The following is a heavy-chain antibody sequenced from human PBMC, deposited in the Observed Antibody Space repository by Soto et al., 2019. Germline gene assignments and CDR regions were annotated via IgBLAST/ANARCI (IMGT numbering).Heavy chain of an antibody. Sequence: QVQLVQSGAEVKKPGSSVKVSCKASGGTFSSYAISWVRQAPGQGLEWMGGIIPIFGTANYAQKFQGRVTITADESTSTAYMELSSLRSEHTAVYYCARDPFSTYSGSYYGFDPWGQGTLVTVSS. V-gene: IGHV1-69*12. D-gene: IGHD1-26*01. CDR3: ARDPFSTYSGSYYGFDP. CDR1: GGTFSSYA. J-gene: IGHJ5*02. CDR2: IIPIFGTA.